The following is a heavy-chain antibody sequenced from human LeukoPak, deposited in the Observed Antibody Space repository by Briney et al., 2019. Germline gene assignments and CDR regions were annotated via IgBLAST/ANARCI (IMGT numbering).Heavy chain of an antibody. CDR2: IYSSGTK. CDR1: GFAVSRNY. V-gene: IGHV3-53*05. Sequence: GETLTLSCTASGFAVSRNYMTWIRQAPGKGLEWLSVIYSSGTKYYAASVRGRFTISIDNSKNMLSLEMNTLTSEDTAVYYCARDPGIAARGGLYMDDWGKGTTVTVSS. J-gene: IGHJ6*03. D-gene: IGHD6-13*01. CDR3: ARDPGIAARGGLYMDD.